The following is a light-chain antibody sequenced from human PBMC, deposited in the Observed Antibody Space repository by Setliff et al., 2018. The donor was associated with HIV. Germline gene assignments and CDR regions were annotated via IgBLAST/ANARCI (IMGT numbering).Light chain of an antibody. CDR3: SSYRSGNSGG. J-gene: IGLJ1*01. Sequence: QSALTQPASVSGSPGQSITISCTGTSSDVGGYNYVSWYQHFPGRTPKLIIYDVRNRPPGVSSRFSGSKSGNTASLTISGLRAEDEADYYCSSYRSGNSGGFGGGTKVTVL. CDR1: SSDVGGYNY. V-gene: IGLV2-14*03. CDR2: DVR.